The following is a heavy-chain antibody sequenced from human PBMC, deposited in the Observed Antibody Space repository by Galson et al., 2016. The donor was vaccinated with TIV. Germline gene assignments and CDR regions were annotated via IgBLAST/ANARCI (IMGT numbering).Heavy chain of an antibody. CDR1: GFTFGSYG. CDR3: ARDSSGYGSFDY. D-gene: IGHD5-12*01. V-gene: IGHV3-21*01. CDR2: ISSSRSYI. Sequence: SLRLSCAASGFTFGSYGMNWVRQAPGKGLEWVSSISSSRSYIYYADSLKGRFTISRDNAKNSLYLQMNSLRAEDTAVYYCARDSSGYGSFDYWGQGTLVTVPS. J-gene: IGHJ4*02.